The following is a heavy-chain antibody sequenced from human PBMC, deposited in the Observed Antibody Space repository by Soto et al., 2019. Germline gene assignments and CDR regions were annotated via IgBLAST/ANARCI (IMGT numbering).Heavy chain of an antibody. CDR3: ASPAIQGRQIAVAGTRFFAY. D-gene: IGHD6-19*01. CDR2: IIPIFGTA. J-gene: IGHJ4*02. V-gene: IGHV1-69*13. CDR1: GGTFSSYA. Sequence: GASVKVSCKASGGTFSSYAISWVRQAPGQGLEWMGGIIPIFGTANYAQKFQGRVTITADESTSTAYMELSSLRSEDTAVYYCASPAIQGRQIAVAGTRFFAYWGQGTLVTVSS.